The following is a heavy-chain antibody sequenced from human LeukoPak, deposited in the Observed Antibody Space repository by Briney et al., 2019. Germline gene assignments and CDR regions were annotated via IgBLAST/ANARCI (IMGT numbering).Heavy chain of an antibody. CDR2: IYSGGST. D-gene: IGHD6-19*01. Sequence: PGGSLRLSCAASGFTVSSNYMSWVRQAPGKGLEWVSVIYSGGSTYYADSVKGRFTISRDNSKNTLYLQMNSLRAEDTAVYYCARAVGSGWVYYGMDVWGQGTTVTVSS. J-gene: IGHJ6*02. V-gene: IGHV3-53*01. CDR1: GFTVSSNY. CDR3: ARAVGSGWVYYGMDV.